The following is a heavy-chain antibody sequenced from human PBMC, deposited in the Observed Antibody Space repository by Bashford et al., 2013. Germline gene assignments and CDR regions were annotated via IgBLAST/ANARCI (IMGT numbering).Heavy chain of an antibody. Sequence: VRQAPGKGLEWVSSISSSSGHIYYADSMKGRFTISRDNAQNSLYLQMNSLRAEDTAVYYCAKPASGYETYFDYWGQGTLVTVSS. D-gene: IGHD5-12*01. V-gene: IGHV3-21*04. J-gene: IGHJ4*02. CDR3: AKPASGYETYFDY. CDR2: ISSSSGHI.